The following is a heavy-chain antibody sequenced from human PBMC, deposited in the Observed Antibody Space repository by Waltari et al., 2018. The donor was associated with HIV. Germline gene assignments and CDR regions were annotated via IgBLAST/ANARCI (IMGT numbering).Heavy chain of an antibody. Sequence: VQLVESGGALVTPGGSLKISCAVSGITFKNAWLGWARLAPGKGLQWLGHIRSKTDGGATDYAAPLSGRFAISTDDFNNTMFLEMKTLKVDDTAVYYCTTFEMGTTRNFWGQGTLVTVSS. V-gene: IGHV3-15*02. J-gene: IGHJ4*02. CDR2: IRSKTDGGAT. CDR3: TTFEMGTTRNF. CDR1: GITFKNAW. D-gene: IGHD1-26*01.